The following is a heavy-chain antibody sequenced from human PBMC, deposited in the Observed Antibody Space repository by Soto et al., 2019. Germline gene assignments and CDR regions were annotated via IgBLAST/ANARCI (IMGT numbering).Heavy chain of an antibody. J-gene: IGHJ4*02. D-gene: IGHD6-19*01. CDR2: ISYDGSNK. Sequence: VGSLRLSCAASGFTFISYAMHWGPKSPGKGLEWVAVISYDGSNKYYADSVKGRFTISRDNSKNTLYLQMNSLRAEDTAVYYCARDQTSSGLYYFDYWGQGTLVTVSS. CDR1: GFTFISYA. V-gene: IGHV3-30-3*01. CDR3: ARDQTSSGLYYFDY.